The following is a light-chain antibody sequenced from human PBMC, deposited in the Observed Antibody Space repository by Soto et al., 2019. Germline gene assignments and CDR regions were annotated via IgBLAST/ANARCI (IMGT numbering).Light chain of an antibody. CDR1: QSIVSY. CDR2: IAS. CDR3: QQSYSTPRT. Sequence: DIPMTQSPSSLSVSVGDRVTITCRASQSIVSYLNWYQQKLGKAPKLLIYIASNLQRGVPSRFSGSGSGTDFTLTISNMQPEDFATYYCQQSYSTPRTFGQGTKLEIK. V-gene: IGKV1-39*01. J-gene: IGKJ2*02.